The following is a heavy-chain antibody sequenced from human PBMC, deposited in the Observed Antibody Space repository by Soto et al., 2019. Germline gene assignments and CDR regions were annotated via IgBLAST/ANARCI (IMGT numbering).Heavy chain of an antibody. CDR3: AESMGGSGTYVS. Sequence: QVQLVQSGAEVKKPGASVKVSCKASGYIFTSYGISWVRQAHGEGLEWVGWISNYNGITNYAQKVQGRVTMTTDRSTSTAYMELRSLRSDDTAVYYCAESMGGSGTYVSWGQGTLVTVSS. J-gene: IGHJ4*02. CDR2: ISNYNGIT. CDR1: GYIFTSYG. D-gene: IGHD3-10*01. V-gene: IGHV1-18*01.